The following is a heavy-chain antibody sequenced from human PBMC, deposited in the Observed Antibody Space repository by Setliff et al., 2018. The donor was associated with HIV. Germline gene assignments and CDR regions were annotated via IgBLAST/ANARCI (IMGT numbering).Heavy chain of an antibody. CDR1: GGSFSGYY. Sequence: PSETLSLTCAVYGGSFSGYYWSWIRQPPGKGLEWIGEVTHSGRTNYNPSLESRVTTSVDTSKKQFSRRLTSVTAADTAVYYCARGVRDNSGWSSYSFDYWGQGTLVTVSS. D-gene: IGHD6-19*01. CDR2: VTHSGRT. J-gene: IGHJ4*02. V-gene: IGHV4-34*01. CDR3: ARGVRDNSGWSSYSFDY.